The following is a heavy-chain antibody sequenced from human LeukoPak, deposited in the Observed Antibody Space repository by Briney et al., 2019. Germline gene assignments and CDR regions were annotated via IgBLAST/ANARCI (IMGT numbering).Heavy chain of an antibody. J-gene: IGHJ3*02. V-gene: IGHV5-51*01. CDR2: IYPGDSDT. Sequence: GESLKISCKGSGYKFSSYWIGWVRQMPGKGLELMGIIYPGDSDTRYSPSFQGQVTISADKSISTAYLQWSSLKASDTAMYYCARAAREDAFDIWGQGTMVTVSS. CDR1: GYKFSSYW. D-gene: IGHD2-15*01. CDR3: ARAAREDAFDI.